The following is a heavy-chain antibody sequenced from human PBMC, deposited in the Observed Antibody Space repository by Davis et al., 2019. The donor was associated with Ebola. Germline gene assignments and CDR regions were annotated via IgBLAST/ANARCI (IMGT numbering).Heavy chain of an antibody. CDR1: GLSFSRHS. Sequence: PGGSLRLSCAASGLSFSRHSMNWVRQAPGKGLEWVSSISSSSSYIYYADSVKGRFTISRDNAKNSLYLQMNSLRAEDTAVYYCARGGITIFNNWFDPWGQGTLVTVSS. V-gene: IGHV3-21*01. D-gene: IGHD3-3*01. CDR3: ARGGITIFNNWFDP. J-gene: IGHJ5*02. CDR2: ISSSSSYI.